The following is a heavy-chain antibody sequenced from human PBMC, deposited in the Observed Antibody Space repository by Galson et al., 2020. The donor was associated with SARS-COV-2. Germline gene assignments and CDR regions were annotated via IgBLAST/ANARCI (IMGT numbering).Heavy chain of an antibody. CDR3: ATNYYYDSTGYYGTDAFDI. Sequence: SETLSLTCTVSGDSISSYYCSWIRQPPGRGLEWIGDISYSGSTNYNSSLKSRVTISVDTSKNQFSLKLSSVTAADTAVYFCATNYYYDSTGYYGTDAFDIWGQGTMVTVSS. CDR2: ISYSGST. J-gene: IGHJ3*02. D-gene: IGHD3-22*01. CDR1: GDSISSYY. V-gene: IGHV4-59*03.